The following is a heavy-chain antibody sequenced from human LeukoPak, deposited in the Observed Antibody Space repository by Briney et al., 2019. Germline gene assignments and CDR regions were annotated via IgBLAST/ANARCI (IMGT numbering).Heavy chain of an antibody. Sequence: SQTLSLTCAISGDFLSSNSAAWNWIRQSPSRGLDWLGRTYYRSKWYNDYAVSVKSRITINPDTSKNQLSLQLNSVTPEDTAVYYCARAGAAATPSYYYYYYYMDVWGKGTTVTVPS. CDR2: TYYRSKWYN. CDR3: ARAGAAATPSYYYYYYYMDV. CDR1: GDFLSSNSAA. J-gene: IGHJ6*03. D-gene: IGHD2-2*01. V-gene: IGHV6-1*01.